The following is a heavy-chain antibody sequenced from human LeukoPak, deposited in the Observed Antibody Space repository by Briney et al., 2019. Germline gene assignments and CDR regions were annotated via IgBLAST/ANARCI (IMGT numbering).Heavy chain of an antibody. D-gene: IGHD2-8*01. CDR2: INWNSDSI. CDR1: GFTFDDYA. V-gene: IGHV3-9*01. Sequence: PGGSLRLSCAVSGFTFDDYAMHWVRQVPGKGLEWVSGINWNSDSIGYADSVKGRFTISRDNAKNSLYLQMNSLRPDDTALYYCSTDPRLLIYWGHGTLVTVSS. CDR3: STDPRLLIY. J-gene: IGHJ4*01.